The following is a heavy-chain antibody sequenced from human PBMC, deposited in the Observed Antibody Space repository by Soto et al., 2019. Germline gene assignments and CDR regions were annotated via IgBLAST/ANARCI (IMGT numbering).Heavy chain of an antibody. Sequence: QVQLQESGPGLVKPSETLSLTCTVSGGSISSYYWSWIRQPPGKGLEWIGYIYYSGSTNYNPSLKSRVTISVDTSKNQFSLKLSSVTAADTAVYYCARRSGVTPASFDYWGQGTLVTVSS. CDR3: ARRSGVTPASFDY. CDR2: IYYSGST. V-gene: IGHV4-59*08. J-gene: IGHJ4*02. CDR1: GGSISSYY. D-gene: IGHD3-10*01.